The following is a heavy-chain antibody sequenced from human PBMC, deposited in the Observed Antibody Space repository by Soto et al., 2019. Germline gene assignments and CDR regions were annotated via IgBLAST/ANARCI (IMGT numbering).Heavy chain of an antibody. V-gene: IGHV1-69*13. J-gene: IGHJ3*02. CDR3: ASQTRDPSDGARPLLRAAFDI. CDR1: GGTFSSYA. CDR2: IIPIFGTA. Sequence: SVKVSCKASGGTFSSYAISWVRQAPGQGLEWMGGIIPIFGTANYAQKFQGRVTITADESTGTAYMELSSLRSEDTAVYYCASQTRDPSDGARPLLRAAFDIWGQGTMVTVSS. D-gene: IGHD5-18*01.